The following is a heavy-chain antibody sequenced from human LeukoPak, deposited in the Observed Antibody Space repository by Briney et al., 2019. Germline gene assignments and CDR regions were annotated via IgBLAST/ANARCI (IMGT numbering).Heavy chain of an antibody. J-gene: IGHJ3*01. D-gene: IGHD2/OR15-2a*01. CDR1: GFTFSSYW. CDR2: IKSKTDGGTT. CDR3: TTDDYYSNTPFDLDSFDF. Sequence: GGSLRLSCAASGFTFSSYWMSWVRQAPGKGLEWVGRIKSKTDGGTTDYAAPVKGRFTISRDDPKNTLFLQMNSLKTEDTAVYYCTTDDYYSNTPFDLDSFDFWGQGTMVTVSS. V-gene: IGHV3-15*01.